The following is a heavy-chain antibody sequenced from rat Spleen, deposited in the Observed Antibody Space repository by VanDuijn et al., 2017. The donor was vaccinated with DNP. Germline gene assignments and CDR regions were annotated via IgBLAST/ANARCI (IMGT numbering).Heavy chain of an antibody. CDR1: GFSLSSYG. J-gene: IGHJ3*01. V-gene: IGHV2-15*01. D-gene: IGHD1-2*01. Sequence: QVQLKESGPGLVQPSRTLSLTCTVSGFSLSSYGVSWVRQPPGKGLEWIAGIWSGGSTDYNSARKSRLSISRDTSKSQVLLKVNSLQTEDTAMYFCARDDSRSPFAYWGQGTLVTVSS. CDR3: ARDDSRSPFAY. CDR2: IWSGGST.